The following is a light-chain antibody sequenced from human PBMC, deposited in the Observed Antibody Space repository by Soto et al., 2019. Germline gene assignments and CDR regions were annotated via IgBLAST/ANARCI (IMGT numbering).Light chain of an antibody. CDR1: QSVGSH. CDR2: DAS. CDR3: QHRTNWPPVT. J-gene: IGKJ5*01. V-gene: IGKV3-11*01. Sequence: EIVLTQSPATLSLSPGERVALSCRASQSVGSHLAWYQQKPGQAPRLLIYDASSRATGIPARFSGSGSGTDFTLTISSLEAEDCAVYYWQHRTNWPPVTFGQGTRLDVK.